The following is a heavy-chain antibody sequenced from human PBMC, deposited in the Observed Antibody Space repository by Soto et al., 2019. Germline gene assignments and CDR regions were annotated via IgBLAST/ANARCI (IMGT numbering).Heavy chain of an antibody. CDR3: ASFPPADCSSTSCYYYGMDV. J-gene: IGHJ6*02. D-gene: IGHD2-2*01. CDR2: IDPSDSYT. CDR1: GYSFTSYW. Sequence: GESLKISCKCSGYSFTSYWISWVRQMPGKGLEWMGRIDPSDSYTNYSPSFQGHVTISADKSISTAYLQWSSLKASDTAMYYCASFPPADCSSTSCYYYGMDVWGQGTTVTVSS. V-gene: IGHV5-10-1*01.